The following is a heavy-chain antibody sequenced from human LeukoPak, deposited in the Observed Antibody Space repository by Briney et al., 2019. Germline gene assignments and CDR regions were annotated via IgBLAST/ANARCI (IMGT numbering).Heavy chain of an antibody. CDR3: ARDTDCGFSRCYRWHSFDY. CDR1: GFAFSTYE. D-gene: IGHD2-21*01. V-gene: IGHV3-48*03. Sequence: GGSLRLSCAASGFAFSTYEMNWVRQAPGKGLEWVSYISHDGSVMHYADSVKGRFTISRDNAKNSLYLQMNGLRAEDTAVYYCARDTDCGFSRCYRWHSFDYWGQGTLVTVSS. CDR2: ISHDGSVM. J-gene: IGHJ4*02.